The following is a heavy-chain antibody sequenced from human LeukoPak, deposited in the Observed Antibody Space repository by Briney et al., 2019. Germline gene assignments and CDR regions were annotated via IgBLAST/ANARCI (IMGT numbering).Heavy chain of an antibody. CDR3: ARVEGYYYDSSGYHDY. Sequence: GGSLRLSCAASGFTFSSYWMHWVRHAPGKGLVWVSRINSDGSSTSYADSVKGRFTISRDNAKNTLYLQMNSLRAEDTAVYYCARVEGYYYDSSGYHDYWGQGTLVTVSS. J-gene: IGHJ4*02. D-gene: IGHD3-22*01. V-gene: IGHV3-74*01. CDR2: INSDGSST. CDR1: GFTFSSYW.